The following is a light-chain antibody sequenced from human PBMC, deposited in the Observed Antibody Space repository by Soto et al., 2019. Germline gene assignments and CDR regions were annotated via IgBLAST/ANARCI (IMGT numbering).Light chain of an antibody. CDR2: AAS. V-gene: IGKV1-9*01. J-gene: IGKJ3*01. Sequence: DIQLTQSPSFLSASVGDRVSITCRASQGVSSYLAWYQQKPGKDPKLLIYAASTLQSGVPSRFSGSGSGTDFTLTISSLQPEDFATYYCQHLNTYPLGFTVGPGTKVDV. CDR1: QGVSSY. CDR3: QHLNTYPLGFT.